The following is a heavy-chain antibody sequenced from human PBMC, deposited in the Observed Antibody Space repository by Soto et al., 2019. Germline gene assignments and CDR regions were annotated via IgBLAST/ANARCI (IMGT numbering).Heavy chain of an antibody. CDR1: SDIFSTYG. J-gene: IGHJ5*02. D-gene: IGHD1-26*01. Sequence: ASVKVSCKASSDIFSTYGVSWVRQAPGQGLEWMGWISGHNGNTNYAQKLQGRVTMTTDTSTSTGYMELRSLRSDDTAVYYCARDPVGGNWFDPWGQGTLVTVSS. CDR2: ISGHNGNT. CDR3: ARDPVGGNWFDP. V-gene: IGHV1-18*01.